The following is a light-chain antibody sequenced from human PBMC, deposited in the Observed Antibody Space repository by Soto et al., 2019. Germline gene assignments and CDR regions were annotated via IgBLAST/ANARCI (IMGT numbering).Light chain of an antibody. CDR3: QQYGSPPTT. Sequence: EIVLTQSPGTLSLSPGERATLSCRASQSVSSSYLAWYQQKPGQAPRLLIYGASSRATGIPDRFSGSGSGKDFTLTISRLEPEDLAVYSCQQYGSPPTTFGQGTKVEIK. J-gene: IGKJ1*01. V-gene: IGKV3-20*01. CDR2: GAS. CDR1: QSVSSSY.